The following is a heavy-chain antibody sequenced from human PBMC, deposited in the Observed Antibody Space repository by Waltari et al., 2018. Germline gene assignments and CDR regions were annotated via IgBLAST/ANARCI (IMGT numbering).Heavy chain of an antibody. J-gene: IGHJ3*02. Sequence: EVQLVESGGGLIQPGGSLRLSCAASGFTVSSNYMSWVRQAPGKGLEWVSVIYSGGSTYNTDSVKGRFTISRDNSKNTLYLQMNSLRAEDTAVYYCARDRFGADAFDIWGQGTMVTVSS. CDR1: GFTVSSNY. D-gene: IGHD3-10*01. CDR2: IYSGGST. V-gene: IGHV3-53*01. CDR3: ARDRFGADAFDI.